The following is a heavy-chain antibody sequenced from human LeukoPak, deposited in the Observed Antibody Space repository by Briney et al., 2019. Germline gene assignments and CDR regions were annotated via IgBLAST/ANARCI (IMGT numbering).Heavy chain of an antibody. CDR1: GYTFSGYY. CDR3: ARIGTEWLLTSP. J-gene: IGHJ5*02. Sequence: ASVKVSCKASGYTFSGYYMHWVRQAPGQGLEWMGWINPNSGGTNYAQKFQGRVTMTRDTSISTACMELSRLRSDDTAVYYCARIGTEWLLTSPWGQGTLVTVSS. D-gene: IGHD3-3*01. CDR2: INPNSGGT. V-gene: IGHV1-2*02.